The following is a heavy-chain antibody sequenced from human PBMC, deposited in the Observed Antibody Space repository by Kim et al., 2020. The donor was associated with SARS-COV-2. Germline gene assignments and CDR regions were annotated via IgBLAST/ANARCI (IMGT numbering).Heavy chain of an antibody. CDR2: INAGNGNT. CDR3: ARVRTDDYGDSHYFDY. Sequence: ASVKVSCKASGYTFTSYAMHWVRQAPGQRLEWMGWINAGNGNTKYSQKFQGRVTITRDTSASTAYMELSSLRSEDTAVYYCARVRTDDYGDSHYFDYWGQGALGTVSS. CDR1: GYTFTSYA. D-gene: IGHD4-17*01. V-gene: IGHV1-3*01. J-gene: IGHJ4*02.